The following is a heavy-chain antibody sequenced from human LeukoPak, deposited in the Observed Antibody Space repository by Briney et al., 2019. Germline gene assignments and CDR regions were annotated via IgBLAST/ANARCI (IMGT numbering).Heavy chain of an antibody. D-gene: IGHD2/OR15-2a*01. CDR3: ARRGNMSSHAFDS. Sequence: PSETLSLTCTVSGGSVSSHYWSWIRQPPGKGLEWIGNIYYSGSTNYNPSLKSRVTISLDTSKDQFSLKLSSVTAADTAVYYCARRGNMSSHAFDSWGQGTVVTASS. J-gene: IGHJ3*02. CDR2: IYYSGST. V-gene: IGHV4-59*02. CDR1: GGSVSSHY.